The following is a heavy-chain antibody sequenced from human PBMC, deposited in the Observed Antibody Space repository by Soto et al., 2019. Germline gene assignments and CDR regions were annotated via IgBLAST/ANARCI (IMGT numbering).Heavy chain of an antibody. CDR1: GGTFSNFA. Sequence: QVQLVQSGAEVKKPGSSVKVSCKASGGTFSNFALISWVRQAPGQGLEWMGGIIPIDATVNYAQKFQGRITLTADESTTTAYMDLGSLSSEDTAVYYCARDLLGFGYTHGDVWVQGTTFTVSS. J-gene: IGHJ6*01. CDR2: IIPIDATV. D-gene: IGHD3-10*01. CDR3: ARDLLGFGYTHGDV. V-gene: IGHV1-69*12.